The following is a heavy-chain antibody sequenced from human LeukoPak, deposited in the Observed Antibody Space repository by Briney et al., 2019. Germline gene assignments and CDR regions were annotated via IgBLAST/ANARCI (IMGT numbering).Heavy chain of an antibody. CDR1: GYTFTGYY. V-gene: IGHV1-46*01. J-gene: IGHJ4*02. CDR3: ARESSAGIAAAGTVY. CDR2: INPSGGST. Sequence: ASVKVSCKASGYTFTGYYMHWVRQAPGQGLEWMGIINPSGGSTSYAQKFQGRVTMTRDTSTSTVYMELSSLRSEDTAVYYCARESSAGIAAAGTVYWGQGTLVTVSS. D-gene: IGHD6-13*01.